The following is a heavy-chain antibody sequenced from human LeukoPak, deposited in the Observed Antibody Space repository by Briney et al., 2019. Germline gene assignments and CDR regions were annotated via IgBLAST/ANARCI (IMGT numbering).Heavy chain of an antibody. CDR2: IYYSGST. CDR3: ARSKDILTGYCFDY. D-gene: IGHD3-9*01. J-gene: IGHJ4*02. V-gene: IGHV4-59*01. Sequence: PSETLSLTCAVYGGSFRGYYWSWIRQPPGKGLEWIGYIYYSGSTNYNPSLKSRVTISVDTSKNQFSLKLSSVTAADTAVYYCARSKDILTGYCFDYWGQGTLVTVSS. CDR1: GGSFRGYY.